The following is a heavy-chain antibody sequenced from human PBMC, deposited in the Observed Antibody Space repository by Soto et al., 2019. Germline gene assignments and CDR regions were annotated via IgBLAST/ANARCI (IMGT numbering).Heavy chain of an antibody. J-gene: IGHJ4*02. V-gene: IGHV4-30-2*05. CDR3: ASSSWYDDHFDY. CDR2: IYYSGST. CDR1: GGSISSGGYS. Sequence: PSETLALTCAVSGGSISSGGYSWSWIRQPPGKGLEWIWYIYYSGSTYYNPSLKSRVTISVDTSKNQFSLKLSSVTAADTAVYYCASSSWYDDHFDYWGQGTLVTVSS. D-gene: IGHD6-13*01.